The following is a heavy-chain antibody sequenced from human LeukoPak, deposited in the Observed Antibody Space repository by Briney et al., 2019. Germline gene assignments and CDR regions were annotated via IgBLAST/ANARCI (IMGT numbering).Heavy chain of an antibody. CDR3: VTVARGSGSYPYFDY. Sequence: ASVKVSCKASGYTFTGYYMHWVRQAPGKGLEWMGGFDPEDGETIYAQKFQGRVTMTEDTSTDTAYMELSSLRSEDTAVYYCVTVARGSGSYPYFDYWGQGTLVTVSS. CDR1: GYTFTGYY. V-gene: IGHV1-24*01. J-gene: IGHJ4*02. CDR2: FDPEDGET. D-gene: IGHD3-10*01.